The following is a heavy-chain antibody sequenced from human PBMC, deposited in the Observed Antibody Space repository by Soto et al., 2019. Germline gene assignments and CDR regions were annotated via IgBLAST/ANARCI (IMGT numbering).Heavy chain of an antibody. Sequence: PSETLSLTCTVSGGSFSSHYWSWIRQPPGKGLEWIGYIYYSGSTNYNPSLESRVTISLDASKNQFSLKLSSVTAADTAIYYCARGFDAAWELLVYWGQGTPVTVSS. J-gene: IGHJ4*02. CDR3: ARGFDAAWELLVY. V-gene: IGHV4-59*11. CDR2: IYYSGST. CDR1: GGSFSSHY. D-gene: IGHD1-26*01.